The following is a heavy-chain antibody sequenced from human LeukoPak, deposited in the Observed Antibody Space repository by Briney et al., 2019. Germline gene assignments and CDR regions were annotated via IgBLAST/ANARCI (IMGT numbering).Heavy chain of an antibody. Sequence: GGSLRLSCAASGFTFSSYAMSWVRQAPGKGLEWVSAISGSGGSTYYADSVKGRFTISRDNSKNTLYLQMNSLRAEDTAVYCCAKEYAGSHYYYYYMDVWGKGTTVTVSS. V-gene: IGHV3-23*01. CDR1: GFTFSSYA. J-gene: IGHJ6*03. CDR3: AKEYAGSHYYYYYMDV. CDR2: ISGSGGST.